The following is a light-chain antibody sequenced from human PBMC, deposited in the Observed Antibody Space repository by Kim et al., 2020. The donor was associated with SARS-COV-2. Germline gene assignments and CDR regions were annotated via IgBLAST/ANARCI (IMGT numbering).Light chain of an antibody. J-gene: IGKJ4*01. Sequence: ASVGDRVTITCQASQVISNYLSWYQQKPGKAPKLLIYDASNLQTGVPSRFSGSGSGTDFSFTISSLQPEDIATYYCQEYDNLPITFGGGTKVEIK. CDR3: QEYDNLPIT. CDR2: DAS. V-gene: IGKV1-33*01. CDR1: QVISNY.